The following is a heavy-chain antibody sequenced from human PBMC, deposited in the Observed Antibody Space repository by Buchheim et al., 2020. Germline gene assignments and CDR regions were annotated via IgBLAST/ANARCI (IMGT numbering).Heavy chain of an antibody. J-gene: IGHJ4*02. V-gene: IGHV3-23*01. CDR2: ISGSGGST. Sequence: EVQLLESGGGLVQPGGSLRLSCAASGFTFSSYAMSWVRQAPGKGLEWVSAISGSGGSTYYADSVKGRFTISRDNSKNTLYLQMNSLRAEETAVYYCAESTYYDFWSGYCSFDYWGQGTL. CDR3: AESTYYDFWSGYCSFDY. CDR1: GFTFSSYA. D-gene: IGHD3-3*01.